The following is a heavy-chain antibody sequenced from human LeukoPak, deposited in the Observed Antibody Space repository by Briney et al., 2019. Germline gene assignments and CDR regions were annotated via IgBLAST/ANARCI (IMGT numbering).Heavy chain of an antibody. CDR3: ARTSTNYFDY. Sequence: GGSLRLSCAASGFIFSNDEMNWVRQAPGKGLEWVSYISSRASTIYYANSVKGRFTISRDNAKKSLYLQMNSLRAEDTAVYHCARTSTNYFDYWGQGTLVTVSS. CDR1: GFIFSNDE. J-gene: IGHJ4*02. CDR2: ISSRASTI. V-gene: IGHV3-48*03. D-gene: IGHD1-26*01.